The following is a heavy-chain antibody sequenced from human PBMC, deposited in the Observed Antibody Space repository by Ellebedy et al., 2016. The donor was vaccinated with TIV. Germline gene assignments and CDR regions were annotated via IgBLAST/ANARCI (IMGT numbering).Heavy chain of an antibody. V-gene: IGHV1-2*02. CDR1: GYTFNAYH. CDR2: VYPGSGDT. CDR3: AAFPFLSASSAY. J-gene: IGHJ4*02. Sequence: VSVKVSCKTSGYTFNAYHIHWVRQAPGQGLEWMGWVYPGSGDTIYAQKFQDRVTMTRDTSTRTVYMELSSLTSDDTAVYYCAAFPFLSASSAYWGQGSLVTVSS. D-gene: IGHD2/OR15-2a*01.